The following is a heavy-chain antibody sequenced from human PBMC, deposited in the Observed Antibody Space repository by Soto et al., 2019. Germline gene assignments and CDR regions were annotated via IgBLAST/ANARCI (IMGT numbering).Heavy chain of an antibody. CDR2: ISGSGGST. D-gene: IGHD2-15*01. CDR3: AKDRPCSGGSCYQGQFDY. V-gene: IGHV3-23*01. CDR1: GFTFSSYA. J-gene: IGHJ4*02. Sequence: GGSLRLSCAASGFTFSSYAMSWVRQAPGKGLEWVSAISGSGGSTYYADSVKGRFTISRDNSKNTLYLQMNSLRAEDTAVYYCAKDRPCSGGSCYQGQFDYWGQGTLVTVSS.